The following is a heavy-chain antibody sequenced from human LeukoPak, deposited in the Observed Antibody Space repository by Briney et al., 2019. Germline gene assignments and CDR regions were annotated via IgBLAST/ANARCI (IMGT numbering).Heavy chain of an antibody. J-gene: IGHJ4*02. CDR2: ISGSSSHI. Sequence: GGSLRLSCEASGFTFSDYYLSWIRQATGKGLEWISYISGSSSHINYADSVKGRFTISRDNAKKSVYLQMDSLRAEDTAVYYCARDQIGSWWGQGTLVIVSS. CDR1: GFTFSDYY. CDR3: ARDQIGSW. V-gene: IGHV3-11*06. D-gene: IGHD6-13*01.